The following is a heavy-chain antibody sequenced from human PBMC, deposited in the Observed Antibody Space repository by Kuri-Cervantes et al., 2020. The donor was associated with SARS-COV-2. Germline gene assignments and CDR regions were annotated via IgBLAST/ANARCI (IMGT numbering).Heavy chain of an antibody. CDR3: ARPNSCLFGY. CDR2: IIWNSGSI. D-gene: IGHD2-2*01. V-gene: IGHV3-9*01. J-gene: IGHJ4*02. CDR1: GFNFDDYS. Sequence: GGSLRLSCAASGFNFDDYSMHWVRQAPGKGLEWVSGIIWNSGSIGYAGSVKGRFTISRDNAQNTLYLQLNSLRAEDTAVYYCARPNSCLFGYWGQGTLVTVSS.